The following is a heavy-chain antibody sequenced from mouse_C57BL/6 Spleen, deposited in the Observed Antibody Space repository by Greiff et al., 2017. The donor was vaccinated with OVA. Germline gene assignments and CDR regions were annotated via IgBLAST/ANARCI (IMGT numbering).Heavy chain of an antibody. CDR3: AREAWGLLPGYFDV. D-gene: IGHD2-3*01. V-gene: IGHV1-53*01. J-gene: IGHJ1*03. Sequence: QVQLQQSGTELVKPGASVKLSCKASGYTFTSYWMHWVKQRPGQGLEWIGNINPSNGGTNYNEKFKSKATLTVDKSSSTAYMQLSSLTSEDSAVYYCAREAWGLLPGYFDVWGTGTTVTVSS. CDR2: INPSNGGT. CDR1: GYTFTSYW.